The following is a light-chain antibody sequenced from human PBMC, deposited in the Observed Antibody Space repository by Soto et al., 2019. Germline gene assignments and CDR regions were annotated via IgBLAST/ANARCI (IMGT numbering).Light chain of an antibody. V-gene: IGKV3-15*01. J-gene: IGKJ3*01. CDR1: QTLRNK. CDR2: GGF. Sequence: IVLTQSPGTLSVSPGERVILSCRASQTLRNKLAWYQQKPGQAPRLLIYGGFTRATGIPARFSGSGSGTDFTLTIHSLQSEDFAIYYCQQHNAWPLTFGPGTKVDLK. CDR3: QQHNAWPLT.